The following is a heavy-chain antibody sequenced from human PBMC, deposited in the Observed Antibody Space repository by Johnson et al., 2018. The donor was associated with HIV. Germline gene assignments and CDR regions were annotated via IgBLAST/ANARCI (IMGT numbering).Heavy chain of an antibody. CDR3: AKLTTGLTPINDAFDI. CDR1: GFTFSDYY. D-gene: IGHD3-22*01. V-gene: IGHV3-7*01. CDR2: IKQDGSEK. Sequence: VQLVESGGGLVKPGGSLRLSCAASGFTFSDYYMSWIRQAPGKGLEWVANIKQDGSEKYYVDSVKGRCTISRENAKNSLYLQMNSLRVEDAAVYYCAKLTTGLTPINDAFDIWGQGTMVTVSS. J-gene: IGHJ3*02.